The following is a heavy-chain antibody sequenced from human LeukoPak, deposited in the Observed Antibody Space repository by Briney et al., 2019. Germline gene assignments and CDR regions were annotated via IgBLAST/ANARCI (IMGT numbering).Heavy chain of an antibody. CDR1: GFNFSGYG. J-gene: IGHJ4*02. CDR3: ARDSRIQLWLRGRAAGRGDFDY. Sequence: GGSLRLSCGASGFNFSGYGMHWVRQAPGEGLGGVAFIRYDGTNKYYADSVKGRFTISRDNSKNSLYLQMNSLRAEDTAVYYCARDSRIQLWLRGRAAGRGDFDYWGQGTLVTVSS. D-gene: IGHD5-18*01. CDR2: IRYDGTNK. V-gene: IGHV3-30*02.